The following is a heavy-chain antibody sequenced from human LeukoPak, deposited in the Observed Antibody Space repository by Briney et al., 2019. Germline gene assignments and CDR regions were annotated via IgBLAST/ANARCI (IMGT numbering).Heavy chain of an antibody. D-gene: IGHD6-13*01. Sequence: SETLSLTCTVSGGSISSSCYYWGWMRQPPGKGVGWIGSIYYSGSTYYNPSLKSRVTISVDTSKNQFSLKLSSVTAADTAVYYCATDGVTIAAAGSDYWGQGTLVTVSS. J-gene: IGHJ4*02. V-gene: IGHV4-39*07. CDR2: IYYSGST. CDR3: ATDGVTIAAAGSDY. CDR1: GGSISSSCYY.